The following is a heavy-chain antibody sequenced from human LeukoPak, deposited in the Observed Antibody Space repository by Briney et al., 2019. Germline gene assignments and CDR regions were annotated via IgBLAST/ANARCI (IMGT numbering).Heavy chain of an antibody. CDR3: ARGPTISETGYFDY. D-gene: IGHD1-1*01. CDR2: INHRGDT. J-gene: IGHJ4*03. V-gene: IGHV4-34*01. Sequence: SETLSLTCAVYGGSFSAYYWSWIRQSPGKGLEWIAEINHRGDTNYNPSAKSRVSISVDTSKNQFSLKVTSLTAADTAVYYCARGPTISETGYFDYWGQGTLVTVSS. CDR1: GGSFSAYY.